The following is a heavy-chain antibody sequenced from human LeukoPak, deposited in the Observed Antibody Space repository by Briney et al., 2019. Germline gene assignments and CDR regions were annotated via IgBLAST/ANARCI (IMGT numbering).Heavy chain of an antibody. J-gene: IGHJ3*01. D-gene: IGHD1-26*01. CDR1: GFTFSSFW. CDR2: IRRDGNEK. V-gene: IGHV3-7*01. CDR3: ARDDGGRSGGNFYDALDV. Sequence: PGGSLRLSCAASGFTFSSFWMMWVRQAPGKGLEWVGNIRRDGNEKHYADSVEGRFTISRDNAKYTLYLQINSLRAEDTATYYCARDDGGRSGGNFYDALDVWGQGTRVTVSS.